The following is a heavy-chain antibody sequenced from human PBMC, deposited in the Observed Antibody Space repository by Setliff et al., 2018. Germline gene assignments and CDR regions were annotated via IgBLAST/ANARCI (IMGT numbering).Heavy chain of an antibody. D-gene: IGHD3-16*01. CDR3: ARGGSPYYFDH. V-gene: IGHV3-21*01. J-gene: IGHJ4*02. Sequence: GESLKISCAASGFTFSTYSMNWVRQAPGKGLEWVASITSGSSNIWYADSVKGRFTISRDNAKNSLYMQMNSLRAEDTAVYYCARGGSPYYFDHWGQGTLVTVSS. CDR2: ITSGSSNI. CDR1: GFTFSTYS.